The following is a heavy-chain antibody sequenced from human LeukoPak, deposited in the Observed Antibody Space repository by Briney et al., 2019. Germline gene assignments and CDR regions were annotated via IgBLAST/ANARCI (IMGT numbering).Heavy chain of an antibody. CDR1: GGSFSGYY. CDR3: ARGQWRAPFDY. Sequence: SETLSLTCAVYGGSFSGYYWSWIRQPPGKGLEWIGEINHSGSTNYNPSLKSRVTISVDTSKNQFSLKLSSVTAADTAVYYCARGQWRAPFDYWGQGTLVTVSS. CDR2: INHSGST. V-gene: IGHV4-34*01. J-gene: IGHJ4*02. D-gene: IGHD6-19*01.